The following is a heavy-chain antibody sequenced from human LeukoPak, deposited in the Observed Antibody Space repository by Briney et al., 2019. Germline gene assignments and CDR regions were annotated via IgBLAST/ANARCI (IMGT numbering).Heavy chain of an antibody. CDR1: GGSVSDYY. J-gene: IGHJ4*02. Sequence: SETLSLTCTISGGSVSDYYWSWIRQSPGKGLEWIGYIYHTGSTSYSPSLKSRVTISVDTSKNQFSLKLSSVTAADTAVYYCARGPRRYCSGGSCYRIPFDYWGQGTLVTVSS. CDR2: IYHTGST. CDR3: ARGPRRYCSGGSCYRIPFDY. D-gene: IGHD2-15*01. V-gene: IGHV4-59*02.